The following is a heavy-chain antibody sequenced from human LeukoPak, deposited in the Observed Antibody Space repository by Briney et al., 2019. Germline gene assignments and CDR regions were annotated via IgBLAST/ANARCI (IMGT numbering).Heavy chain of an antibody. Sequence: GASVKVSCKASGYTFTGYYMHWVRQAPGQGLEWMGWINPNSGGTNYAQKFQGRVTMTRDTSISTAYMELSRLRSEDTAVYYCARGSRVGVRGPFDPWGQGTLVTVSS. V-gene: IGHV1-2*02. CDR1: GYTFTGYY. CDR2: INPNSGGT. J-gene: IGHJ5*02. D-gene: IGHD3-10*02. CDR3: ARGSRVGVRGPFDP.